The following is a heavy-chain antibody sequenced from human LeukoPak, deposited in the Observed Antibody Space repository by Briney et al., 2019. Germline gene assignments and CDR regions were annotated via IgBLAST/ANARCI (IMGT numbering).Heavy chain of an antibody. V-gene: IGHV1-46*01. CDR3: ARDAHGGYYYDSSGYLGY. J-gene: IGHJ4*02. D-gene: IGHD3-22*01. Sequence: ASVKVSCKASGYTFTSYYMHWVRRAPGQGLEWMGIINPSGGSTSYAQKFQGRVTMTRDMSTSTVYMELSSLRSEDTAVYYCARDAHGGYYYDSSGYLGYWGQGTLVTVSS. CDR1: GYTFTSYY. CDR2: INPSGGST.